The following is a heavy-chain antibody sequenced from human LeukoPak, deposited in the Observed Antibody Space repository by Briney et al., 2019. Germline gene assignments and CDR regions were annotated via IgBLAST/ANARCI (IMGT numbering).Heavy chain of an antibody. Sequence: SETLSLTCAVYGGSFSGYYWSWIRQPPGKGLEWIGEINHSGSTNYNPSLKSRVTISVDTSKNQFSLKLSSVTAADTAVYYCAIQGLRWPSGDYWGQGTLVTVSS. D-gene: IGHD4-23*01. CDR2: INHSGST. V-gene: IGHV4-34*01. CDR1: GGSFSGYY. CDR3: AIQGLRWPSGDY. J-gene: IGHJ4*02.